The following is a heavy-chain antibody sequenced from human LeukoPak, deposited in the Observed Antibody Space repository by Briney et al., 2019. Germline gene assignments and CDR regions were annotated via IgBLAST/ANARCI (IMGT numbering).Heavy chain of an antibody. D-gene: IGHD6-25*01. Sequence: ASETLSLTCAVSGGSVSSGSYYWSWIRQPPGKGLEWIGYIYYSGSTNYNPSLKSRVTISVDTSKNQFSLKLSSVTAADTAVYYCLQGSSSGDYWGQGTLVTVSS. CDR3: LQGSSSGDY. CDR2: IYYSGST. CDR1: GGSVSSGSYY. V-gene: IGHV4-61*01. J-gene: IGHJ4*02.